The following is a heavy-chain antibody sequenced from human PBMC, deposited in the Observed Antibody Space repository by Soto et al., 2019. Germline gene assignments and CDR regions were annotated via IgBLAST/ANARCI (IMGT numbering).Heavy chain of an antibody. D-gene: IGHD6-13*01. CDR1: GFFFSSYG. Sequence: GGSLRLSCAASGFFFSSYGMHWVRQAPGKGLEWVAVISYDGSNKYYADSVKGRFTISRDNSKNTLYLQMNSLRAEDTAVYYCANVVFGAAGHWGQGTLVTVSS. V-gene: IGHV3-30*19. CDR2: ISYDGSNK. CDR3: ANVVFGAAGH. J-gene: IGHJ4*02.